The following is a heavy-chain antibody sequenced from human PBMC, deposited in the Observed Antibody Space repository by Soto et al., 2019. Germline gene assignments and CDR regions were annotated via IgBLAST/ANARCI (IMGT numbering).Heavy chain of an antibody. CDR1: RFNFINYA. D-gene: IGHD5-12*01. CDR3: AKANSGYDTSFDY. Sequence: XGSLKLSCAASRFNFINYAMHWVRQAPGKGLEWVAVISYDGSNKFYADSVKGRFTISRDNSKNTLYLQMNSLRAEDTAVYYCAKANSGYDTSFDYWGQGTLVTVSS. CDR2: ISYDGSNK. V-gene: IGHV3-30-3*01. J-gene: IGHJ4*02.